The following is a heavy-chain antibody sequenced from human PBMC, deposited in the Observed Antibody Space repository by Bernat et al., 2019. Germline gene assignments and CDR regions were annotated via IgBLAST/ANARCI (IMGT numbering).Heavy chain of an antibody. D-gene: IGHD6-13*01. V-gene: IGHV3-23*01. CDR2: ISGRGEST. CDR1: KFTFISYA. J-gene: IGHJ4*02. Sequence: LLESGGGLVQPGGSLRLSCAPSKFTFISYAMSWVRQAPGKGLEWVSGISGRGESTYYADSVKGRFTISRDNSRNMLYLQMNSLRVDDTAVYLCVKALGSAAAAGRFANFDFWGQGTLVTVSS. CDR3: VKALGSAAAAGRFANFDF.